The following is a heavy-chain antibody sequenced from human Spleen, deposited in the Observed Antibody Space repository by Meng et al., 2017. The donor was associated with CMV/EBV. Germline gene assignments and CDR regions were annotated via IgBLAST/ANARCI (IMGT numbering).Heavy chain of an antibody. V-gene: IGHV3-9*01. Sequence: SLKISCAASGFTFDDYAMHWFRQAPGKGLEWVSGISWNSGSVRYADSVKGRFTISRDNAENSLYLQMNSLRADDRALYYCVKDMGYGIEGARGGLNYFDHWGQGTLVTVSS. J-gene: IGHJ4*02. CDR2: ISWNSGSV. CDR1: GFTFDDYA. D-gene: IGHD1-26*01. CDR3: VKDMGYGIEGARGGLNYFDH.